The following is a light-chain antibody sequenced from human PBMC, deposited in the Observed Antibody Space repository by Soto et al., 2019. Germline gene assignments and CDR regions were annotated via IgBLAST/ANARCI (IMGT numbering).Light chain of an antibody. V-gene: IGKV1-8*01. CDR2: AAS. CDR1: QGVSSY. J-gene: IGKJ3*01. CDR3: QQYTSYPLT. Sequence: AIRMTQSPSSLSASTGDRVTITCRASQGVSSYLAWYQQKPGKAPKLLIYAASTLQSGVPSRFSGSGSGTDFTLTRSGMQSYDFETYYCQQYTSYPLTF.